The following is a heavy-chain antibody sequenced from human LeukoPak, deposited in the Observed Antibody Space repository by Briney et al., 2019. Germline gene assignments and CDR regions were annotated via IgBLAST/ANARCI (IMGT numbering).Heavy chain of an antibody. CDR2: INHSGST. D-gene: IGHD3-9*01. Sequence: PSETLSLTCAVYGGSFSGYYWSWIRQPPGKGLEWIGEINHSGSTNYNPSLKSRVTISVDTSKNQFSLKLSSVTAADTAVYYCARGRVLRYFNPWGQGTLVTVSP. CDR3: ARGRVLRYFNP. CDR1: GGSFSGYY. V-gene: IGHV4-34*01. J-gene: IGHJ5*02.